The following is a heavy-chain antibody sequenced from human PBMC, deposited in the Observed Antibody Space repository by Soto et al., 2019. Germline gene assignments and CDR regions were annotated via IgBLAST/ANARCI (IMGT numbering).Heavy chain of an antibody. CDR3: ARDKKRATAGTRVLDP. J-gene: IGHJ5*02. V-gene: IGHV3-21*01. D-gene: IGHD6-13*01. CDR1: GFTFSSYS. Sequence: PGGSLRLPCAASGFTFSSYSMIWVRQAPGKGLEWVSSTSSRSSYIYYADPVKGRFTISRDNAKNSLYLQMNSLRAEDTAVYYCARDKKRATAGTRVLDPWGQGTLVAVSS. CDR2: TSSRSSYI.